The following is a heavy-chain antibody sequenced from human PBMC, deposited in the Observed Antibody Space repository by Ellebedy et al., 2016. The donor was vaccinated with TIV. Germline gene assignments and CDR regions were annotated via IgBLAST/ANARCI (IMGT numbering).Heavy chain of an antibody. Sequence: AASVKVSCKASGYSFTSHGISWVRQAPGQGPEWMGAISVNTGITDYAQKLQDSVTMTTDTSTNTAYMELRSLSSDDTGMYYWATSATFVAGGRGDYWGQGTQVTVSS. D-gene: IGHD6-19*01. CDR3: ATSATFVAGGRGDY. J-gene: IGHJ4*02. CDR1: GYSFTSHG. V-gene: IGHV1-18*01. CDR2: ISVNTGIT.